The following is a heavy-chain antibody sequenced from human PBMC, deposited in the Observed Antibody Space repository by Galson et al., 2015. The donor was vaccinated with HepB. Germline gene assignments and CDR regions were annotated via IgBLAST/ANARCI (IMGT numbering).Heavy chain of an antibody. CDR3: VKDTSYALDY. CDR2: ISDIGAT. D-gene: IGHD3-16*01. CDR1: GFTFSNYA. V-gene: IGHV3-23*01. Sequence: SLRLSCAASGFTFSNYAMAWVRQAPGKGLEWVSAISDIGATYYADSVKGRFTISRDNSKNTVFLQMSTLRAEDTAVYCCVKDTSYALDYWGQGTLVTVSS. J-gene: IGHJ4*02.